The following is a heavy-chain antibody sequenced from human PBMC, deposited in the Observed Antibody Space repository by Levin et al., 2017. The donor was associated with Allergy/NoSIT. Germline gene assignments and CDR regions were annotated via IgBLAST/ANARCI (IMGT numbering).Heavy chain of an antibody. CDR1: GFTFSDYY. D-gene: IGHD5-12*01. J-gene: IGHJ3*01. V-gene: IGHV3-11*05. Sequence: PGGSLRLSCSASGFTFSDYYMSWIRQAPGKGPEWISYISTTSSYTNYADSVKGRFTISRDNAKSSLNLQMKSLRAEDTAVYYGARDKLGGDSGYASFDAFALWGQGTLVTVSS. CDR2: ISTTSSYT. CDR3: ARDKLGGDSGYASFDAFAL.